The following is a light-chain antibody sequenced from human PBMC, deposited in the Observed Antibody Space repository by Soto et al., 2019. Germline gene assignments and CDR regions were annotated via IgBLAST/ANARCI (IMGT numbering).Light chain of an antibody. CDR3: AAWDDSLNGPYYV. CDR1: SSNIGSNT. Sequence: QSVLTQPPSASGTPGQRVTISCSGSSSNIGSNTVNWYQQLPGTAPKLLIYNNNQRPSGVPDRFSGSKSGTSASLAISGLQSEDEADYYCAAWDDSLNGPYYVFGTGTKVTVL. CDR2: NNN. V-gene: IGLV1-44*01. J-gene: IGLJ1*01.